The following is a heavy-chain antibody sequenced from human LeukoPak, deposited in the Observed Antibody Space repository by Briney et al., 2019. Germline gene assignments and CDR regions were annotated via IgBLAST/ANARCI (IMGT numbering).Heavy chain of an antibody. CDR1: GVSISSSNSY. V-gene: IGHV4-39*01. J-gene: IGHJ6*03. CDR3: ARTYYYYYYMDV. CDR2: IYYSGNT. Sequence: TSETLCLTCTVSGVSISSSNSYWGWIRQPPGKGLEWIGSIYYSGNTYYNASLKSQVSISIDTSKNQFSLRLTSVTAADTAVYYCARTYYYYYYMDVWGRGTTVTVSS.